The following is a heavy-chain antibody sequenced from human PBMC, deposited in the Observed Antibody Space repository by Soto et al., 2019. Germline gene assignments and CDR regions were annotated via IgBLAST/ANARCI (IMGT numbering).Heavy chain of an antibody. V-gene: IGHV3-23*01. CDR2: ILDTGTTV. J-gene: IGHJ5*02. Sequence: GGSLRLSCAASGFPFSSTDMSWVRQAPGKGLEWVSTILDTGTTVFYADSVKGRFTVSRDNSNNTLYVQMNNLRADDTAVYYCVKNSGWFNTWGQGALVTVSS. CDR3: VKNSGWFNT. CDR1: GFPFSSTD. D-gene: IGHD3-10*01.